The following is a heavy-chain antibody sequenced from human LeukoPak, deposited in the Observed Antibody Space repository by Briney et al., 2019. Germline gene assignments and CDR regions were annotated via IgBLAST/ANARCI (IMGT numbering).Heavy chain of an antibody. D-gene: IGHD6-13*01. V-gene: IGHV3-23*01. CDR2: IRGSGDST. CDR1: GFTFNNYA. J-gene: IGHJ6*03. Sequence: GGTLRLSCAASGFTFNNYAMSWVRQAPGKGLEWVSGIRGSGDSTEYVGSVKGRFTISRDNSKNMLYLQMNSLRAEDTAVYYCARGYSSSWHHYYYYMAVWGKGTTVTVSS. CDR3: ARGYSSSWHHYYYYMAV.